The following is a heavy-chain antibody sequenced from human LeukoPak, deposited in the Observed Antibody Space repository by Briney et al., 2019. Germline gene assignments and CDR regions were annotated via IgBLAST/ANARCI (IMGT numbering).Heavy chain of an antibody. CDR1: GYTFTGYY. Sequence: ASVKVSCKASGYTFTGYYMHWVRQAPGQGLEWMGWINPNSGGTNYAQKFQGRVTMTRDTSISTAYMELSRLRSDDTAVYYCARGGKIFGVAYYFDYWGQGTLVTVSS. CDR2: INPNSGGT. CDR3: ARGGKIFGVAYYFDY. D-gene: IGHD3-3*01. V-gene: IGHV1-2*02. J-gene: IGHJ4*02.